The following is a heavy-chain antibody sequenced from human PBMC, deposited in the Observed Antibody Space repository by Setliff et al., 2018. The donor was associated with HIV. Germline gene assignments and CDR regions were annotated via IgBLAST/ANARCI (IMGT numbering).Heavy chain of an antibody. Sequence: GASVKVSCKASGGTFSSYAISWVRQAPGQGLEWMGGIIPIFGTANYAQKFQGRVTITADESTSTAYMELSSLRSEDTAVYYCARGGSSSRYYYYYMDVWGKGTTVTVSS. J-gene: IGHJ6*03. CDR2: IIPIFGTA. D-gene: IGHD6-6*01. CDR3: ARGGSSSRYYYYYMDV. CDR1: GGTFSSYA. V-gene: IGHV1-69*13.